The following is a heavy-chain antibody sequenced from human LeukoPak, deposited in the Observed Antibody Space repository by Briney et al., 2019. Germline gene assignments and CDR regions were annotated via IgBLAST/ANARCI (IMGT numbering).Heavy chain of an antibody. CDR2: IYYSGST. CDR3: ARATGYYDSSGYYYLFDY. V-gene: IGHV4-59*01. CDR1: GGSISSYY. J-gene: IGHJ4*02. Sequence: SETLSLTCTVSGGSISSYYWSWIRQPPGKGLEWIGYIYYSGSTNYNPSLKSRVTISVDTSKNQSSLKLSSVTAADTAVYYCARATGYYDSSGYYYLFDYWGQGTLVTVSS. D-gene: IGHD3-22*01.